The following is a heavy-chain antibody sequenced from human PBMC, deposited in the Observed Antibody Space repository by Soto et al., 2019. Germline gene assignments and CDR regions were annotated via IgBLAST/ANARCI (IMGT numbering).Heavy chain of an antibody. Sequence: LRLSCAASGFTFSSYSMNWVRQAPGKGLEWVSSISSSSSYIYYADSVKGRFTISRDNAKNSLYLQMNSLRAEDAAVYYCARDKREGIAAAETSPGTFDYWGQGTLVTVSS. V-gene: IGHV3-21*01. CDR2: ISSSSSYI. J-gene: IGHJ4*02. D-gene: IGHD6-13*01. CDR3: ARDKREGIAAAETSPGTFDY. CDR1: GFTFSSYS.